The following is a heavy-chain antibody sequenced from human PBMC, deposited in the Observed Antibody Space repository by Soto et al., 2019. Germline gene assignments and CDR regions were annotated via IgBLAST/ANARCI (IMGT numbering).Heavy chain of an antibody. Sequence: QVQLVQYGAEVKKPGASVKVSCKASGYTFTSYGIIWVRQAPGQGLEWMGWISAYNGNTNYAQKIQGRVTMTTDTSTSTANMELGSLRSEDTAVYYCARDRGSYELECWCQGTLVTVSS. V-gene: IGHV1-18*01. CDR3: ARDRGSYELEC. J-gene: IGHJ4*02. CDR2: ISAYNGNT. D-gene: IGHD1-26*01. CDR1: GYTFTSYG.